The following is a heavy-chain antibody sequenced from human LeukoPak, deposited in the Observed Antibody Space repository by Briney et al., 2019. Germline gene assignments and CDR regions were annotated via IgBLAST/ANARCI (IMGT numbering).Heavy chain of an antibody. CDR3: ARGCTITICYLDY. J-gene: IGHJ4*02. CDR1: GFTFSSYG. V-gene: IGHV3-30*03. Sequence: GGSLRLSCEVSGFTFSSYGMHWVRQAPGKGLEWVAVISYDGSNKYYADSVKGRFTISRDNSKDTLFLQMSSLRAEDTAVYFWARGCTITICYLDYWGQGALVTVSS. CDR2: ISYDGSNK. D-gene: IGHD2-2*01.